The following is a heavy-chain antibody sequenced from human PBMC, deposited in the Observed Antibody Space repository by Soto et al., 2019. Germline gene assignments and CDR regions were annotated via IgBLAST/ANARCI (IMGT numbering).Heavy chain of an antibody. CDR1: GFSLSTSGMC. Sequence: VSGPTLVNPTQTLTLTCTFSGFSLSTSGMCVSWIRQPPGKALEWLARIDWDDDKYYSTSLKTRLTISKDTSKNQVVLTMTNMDPVDTATYYCARANYYGSGSYYNGSPRYYYYYMDVWGKGTTVTVSS. CDR2: IDWDDDK. D-gene: IGHD3-10*01. J-gene: IGHJ6*03. CDR3: ARANYYGSGSYYNGSPRYYYYYMDV. V-gene: IGHV2-70*11.